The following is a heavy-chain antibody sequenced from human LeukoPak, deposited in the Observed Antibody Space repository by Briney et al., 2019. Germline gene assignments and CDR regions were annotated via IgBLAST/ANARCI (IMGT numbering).Heavy chain of an antibody. CDR1: GFTFSSYS. CDR2: ISSSSSYI. J-gene: IGHJ6*02. CDR3: ARDAYYYYGMDV. Sequence: GGSLRLSCAASGFTFSSYSMNWVRQAPGKGLEWVSSISSSSSYIYYADSVKGRFTISRDNAKNSLYLQMNSLRAEDTAVHYCARDAYYYYGMDVWGQGTTVTVSS. V-gene: IGHV3-21*01.